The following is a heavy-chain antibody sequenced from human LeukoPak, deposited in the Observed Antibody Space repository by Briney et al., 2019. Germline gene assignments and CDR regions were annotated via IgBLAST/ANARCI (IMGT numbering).Heavy chain of an antibody. CDR2: IWYDGSNK. CDR3: ARGMAREFDY. V-gene: IGHV3-33*01. D-gene: IGHD5-24*01. Sequence: PGGSLRPSCAASGFTFSSYGMHWVRQAPGKGLECLAVIWYDGSNKYYADSVKGRFTISRDNSKNTLYLQMNSLRAEDTAVYYCARGMAREFDYWGQGTLVTVSS. CDR1: GFTFSSYG. J-gene: IGHJ4*02.